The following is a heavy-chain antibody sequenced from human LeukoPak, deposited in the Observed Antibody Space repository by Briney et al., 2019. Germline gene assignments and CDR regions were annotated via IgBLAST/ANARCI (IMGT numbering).Heavy chain of an antibody. J-gene: IGHJ4*02. CDR2: ISYEGSNK. D-gene: IGHD3-22*01. Sequence: GGSLRLSCAASGFTFSSYAFHWVRQAPGEGLEWVAVISYEGSNKYYADSVKGRFTISRDDSKNTVYLQMNSLRAEDTAVYYCARDRGYYDSSGYYYKGYFDYWGQGTLVTVSS. CDR3: ARDRGYYDSSGYYYKGYFDY. CDR1: GFTFSSYA. V-gene: IGHV3-30*04.